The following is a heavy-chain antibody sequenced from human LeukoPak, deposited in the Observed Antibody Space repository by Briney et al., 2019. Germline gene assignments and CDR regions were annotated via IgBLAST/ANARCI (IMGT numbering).Heavy chain of an antibody. CDR3: ARVRGDSGSYLRTFDY. V-gene: IGHV1-2*02. CDR1: GYTFTVYY. Sequence: ASLKVSCKASGYTFTVYYMHWVRQAPGQGLKWMGWINPNNGATNYAQKFQGRVTMTRDTSISTAYMELSRLRSDDTAVYYCARVRGDSGSYLRTFDYWGQGTLVTVSS. J-gene: IGHJ4*02. D-gene: IGHD1-26*01. CDR2: INPNNGAT.